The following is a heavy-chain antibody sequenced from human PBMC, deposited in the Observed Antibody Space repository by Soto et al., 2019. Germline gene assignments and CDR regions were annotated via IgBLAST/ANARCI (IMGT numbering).Heavy chain of an antibody. J-gene: IGHJ3*02. V-gene: IGHV4-59*01. CDR1: GGSISSYY. CDR2: IYYSGST. CDR3: ARGMWLRNAFDI. Sequence: QVQLQESGPGLVKPSETLSLTCTVSGGSISSYYWSWIRQPPGKGLEWIGYIYYSGSTNYNPSLKSRVTISVDTSKNQFSLKLSSVTAADTAVYYCARGMWLRNAFDIWGQGTMVTVSS. D-gene: IGHD5-12*01.